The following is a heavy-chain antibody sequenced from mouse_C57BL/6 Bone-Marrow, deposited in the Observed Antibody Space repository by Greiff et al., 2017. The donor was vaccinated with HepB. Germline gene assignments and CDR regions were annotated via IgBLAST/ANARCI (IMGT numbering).Heavy chain of an antibody. CDR3: ARTRYYYGISYWYFDV. J-gene: IGHJ1*03. V-gene: IGHV1-26*01. D-gene: IGHD1-1*01. CDR1: GYTFTDYY. Sequence: VQLQQSGPELVKPGASVKISCKASGYTFTDYYMNWVKQSHGKSLEWIGDINPNNGGTSYNQKFKGNATLTVDKSSSTAYMELRSLTSEDSAVYYCARTRYYYGISYWYFDVWGTGTTVTVSS. CDR2: INPNNGGT.